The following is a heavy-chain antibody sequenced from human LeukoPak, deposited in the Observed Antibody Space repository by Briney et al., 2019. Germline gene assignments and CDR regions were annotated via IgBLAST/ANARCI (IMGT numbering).Heavy chain of an antibody. CDR1: GFTFGNYA. CDR2: ISWNSGSI. CDR3: AKDLRAATYYFDY. D-gene: IGHD1-26*01. Sequence: GGSLRLSCVTSGFTFGNYAMHWVRQAPGKGLEWVSGISWNSGSIGYADSVKGRFTISRDNAKSSVYLQMNSLRAEDTAFYYCAKDLRAATYYFDYWGQGTLVTVPS. V-gene: IGHV3-9*01. J-gene: IGHJ4*02.